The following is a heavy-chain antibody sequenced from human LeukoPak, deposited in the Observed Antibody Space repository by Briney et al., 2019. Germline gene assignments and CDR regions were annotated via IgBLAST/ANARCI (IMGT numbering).Heavy chain of an antibody. J-gene: IGHJ4*02. CDR3: ARDDYGGLDY. D-gene: IGHD4-23*01. V-gene: IGHV3-23*01. CDR2: ISGSGGST. Sequence: AISGSGGSTYYADSVKGRFTISRDNSKNTLYLQMNSLRAEDTAVYYCARDDYGGLDYWGQGTLVTVSS.